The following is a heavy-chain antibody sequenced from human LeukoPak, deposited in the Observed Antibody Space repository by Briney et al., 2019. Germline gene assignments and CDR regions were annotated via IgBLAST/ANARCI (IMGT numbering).Heavy chain of an antibody. CDR3: ARGRNVTN. V-gene: IGHV4-34*01. D-gene: IGHD1-1*01. CDR2: INHSGST. J-gene: IGHJ3*01. Sequence: SETLSLTCAVYGGSFSGYYLSWIRRPQGKGLEWIGEINHSGSTNYNPSLKSRVTISVDTSKNQFSLKLSSVTAADTAVYYCARGRNVTNWGQGTMVTVSS. CDR1: GGSFSGYY.